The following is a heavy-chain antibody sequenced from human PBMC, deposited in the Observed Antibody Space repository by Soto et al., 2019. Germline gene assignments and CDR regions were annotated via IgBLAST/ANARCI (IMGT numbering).Heavy chain of an antibody. Sequence: GGSLRLSCAASGFTFSSYAMSWVRQAPGKGLEWVSAISGSGGSTYYADSVKGRFTISRDNSKNTLYLQMNSLRAEDTAVYYCAKDHWSFTIFYVGLNGDFDIWRQGTMVTVSS. CDR2: ISGSGGST. J-gene: IGHJ3*02. CDR3: AKDHWSFTIFYVGLNGDFDI. CDR1: GFTFSSYA. D-gene: IGHD3-9*01. V-gene: IGHV3-23*01.